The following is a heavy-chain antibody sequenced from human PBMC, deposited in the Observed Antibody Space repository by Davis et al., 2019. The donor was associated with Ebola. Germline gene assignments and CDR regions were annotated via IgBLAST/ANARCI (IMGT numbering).Heavy chain of an antibody. CDR3: AKDTYYYDSSGYFYYYYGMDV. CDR1: GLIFSNCD. D-gene: IGHD3-22*01. CDR2: IRYDGSNK. V-gene: IGHV3-30*02. J-gene: IGHJ6*02. Sequence: GESLKISCATSGLIFSNCDMHWVRQAPGKGLEWVAFIRYDGSNKYYGDSVKGRFTISRDNSKNTLYLQMNSLRTEDTAVYYCAKDTYYYDSSGYFYYYYGMDVWGQGTTVTVSS.